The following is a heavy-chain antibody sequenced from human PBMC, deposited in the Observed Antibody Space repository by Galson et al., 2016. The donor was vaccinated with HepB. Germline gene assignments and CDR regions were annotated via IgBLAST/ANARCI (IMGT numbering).Heavy chain of an antibody. D-gene: IGHD3-16*01. CDR1: GYSFTSYW. J-gene: IGHJ4*02. Sequence: QSGAEVKKPGESLKISCKGSGYSFTSYWIGWVRQMPGKGLEWMGIIYPGESDTRYSPSFQGQVTISADKSISTAYLQWSSLKASDTAMYYCATALGLLGELSFPFDYWGQGTLVTVSS. CDR3: ATALGLLGELSFPFDY. CDR2: IYPGESDT. V-gene: IGHV5-51*01.